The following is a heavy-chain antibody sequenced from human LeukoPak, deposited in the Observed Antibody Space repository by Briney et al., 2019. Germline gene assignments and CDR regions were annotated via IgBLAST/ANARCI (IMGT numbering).Heavy chain of an antibody. Sequence: PSETLSLTCTVSGNSISSGDYYWSWIRQPAGKGLEWIGRIYTSGSTTYNPSLKSRVTISVDTSKNQFSLKLSSVTAADTAVYYCARWRFWNYYDSSGYRGFDYWGQGTLVTVSS. D-gene: IGHD3-22*01. CDR1: GNSISSGDYY. CDR2: IYTSGST. J-gene: IGHJ4*02. V-gene: IGHV4-61*02. CDR3: ARWRFWNYYDSSGYRGFDY.